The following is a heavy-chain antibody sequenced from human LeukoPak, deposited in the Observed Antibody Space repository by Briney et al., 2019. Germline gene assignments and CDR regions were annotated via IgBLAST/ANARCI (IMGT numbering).Heavy chain of an antibody. D-gene: IGHD4-17*01. Sequence: GGSLRLSCAASGFTFSSYAMSWVRQASGKGLEWVSTISASDGSTFYADSVKGRFTISRDNSKNTLYLQMNSLRAEDTAVYFCAKDLYGDYVGDYWGQGTLVTVSS. CDR3: AKDLYGDYVGDY. J-gene: IGHJ4*02. CDR1: GFTFSSYA. V-gene: IGHV3-23*01. CDR2: ISASDGST.